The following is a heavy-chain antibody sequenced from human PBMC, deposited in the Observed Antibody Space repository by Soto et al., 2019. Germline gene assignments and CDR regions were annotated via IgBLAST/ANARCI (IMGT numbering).Heavy chain of an antibody. Sequence: GGSLRLSCAASGFTFSRYWMSWVRQAPGKGLEWVANIKQDGSEKYYVDSVKGRFTISRDNAKNSLYLQMNSLRAEDTAVYYCARSGYSGYDHFYYYMDVWGKGTTVTVSS. CDR2: IKQDGSEK. V-gene: IGHV3-7*01. CDR3: ARSGYSGYDHFYYYMDV. D-gene: IGHD5-12*01. J-gene: IGHJ6*03. CDR1: GFTFSRYW.